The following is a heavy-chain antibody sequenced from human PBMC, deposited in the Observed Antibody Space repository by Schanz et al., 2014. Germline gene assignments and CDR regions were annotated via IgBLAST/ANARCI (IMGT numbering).Heavy chain of an antibody. V-gene: IGHV1-18*01. D-gene: IGHD4-17*01. CDR1: GYFFSSYG. Sequence: QVQLVQSEAAVKKPGASVKVSCKASGYFFSSYGISWVRQAPGQGLEWMGWISPYNGNTKYAEKLEDRVTITTDISTSTAYMQLRSLTSDDTAVYYCARVVRSDYLSELDFWGQGTQVIVSS. CDR2: ISPYNGNT. J-gene: IGHJ4*02. CDR3: ARVVRSDYLSELDF.